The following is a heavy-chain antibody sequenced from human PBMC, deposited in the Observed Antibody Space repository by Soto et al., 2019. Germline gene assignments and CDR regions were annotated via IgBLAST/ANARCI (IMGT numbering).Heavy chain of an antibody. CDR2: IFSNDEK. D-gene: IGHD6-19*01. V-gene: IGHV2-26*01. CDR1: GFSLSNARMG. Sequence: QVTLKESGPVLVKPTETLTLTCTVSGFSLSNARMGVSWIRQPPGKALEWLAHIFSNDEKSYCTSLKSRLTISQDTSKSQVVLTMTNMDPVDTATYYCARVPIAVASEDAFDIWGQGTMVTVSS. J-gene: IGHJ3*02. CDR3: ARVPIAVASEDAFDI.